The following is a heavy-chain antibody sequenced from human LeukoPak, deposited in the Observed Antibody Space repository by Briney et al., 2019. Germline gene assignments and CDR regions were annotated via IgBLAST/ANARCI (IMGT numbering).Heavy chain of an antibody. CDR2: INPNSGGT. Sequence: GASVKVSCKASGYTFTGYYMHWVRQAPGQGLEWMGWINPNSGGTNYAQKFQGRVTMTRDTSISTAYMELSRLRSDDTAVYYCARDRGYSYGYAAFDYWGQGTLGTVSS. CDR1: GYTFTGYY. D-gene: IGHD5-18*01. V-gene: IGHV1-2*02. CDR3: ARDRGYSYGYAAFDY. J-gene: IGHJ4*02.